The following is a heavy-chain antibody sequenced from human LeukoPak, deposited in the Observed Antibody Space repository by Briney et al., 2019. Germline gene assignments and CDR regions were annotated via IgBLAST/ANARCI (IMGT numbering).Heavy chain of an antibody. J-gene: IGHJ4*02. Sequence: SETLSLTCTVSGGSIRSYYWSWIRQPAGKGLEWIGRIYTSGSTNYNPSLKSRVTMSVDTSKNQFSLKLSSVTAADTAVYYCARAPMVRGVIISYFDYWGQGTLVTVSS. CDR3: ARAPMVRGVIISYFDY. V-gene: IGHV4-4*07. CDR1: GGSIRSYY. D-gene: IGHD3-10*01. CDR2: IYTSGST.